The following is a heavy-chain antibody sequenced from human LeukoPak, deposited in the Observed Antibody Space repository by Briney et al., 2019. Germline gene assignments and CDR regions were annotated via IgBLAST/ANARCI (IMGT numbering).Heavy chain of an antibody. CDR3: AREGGFDY. J-gene: IGHJ4*02. Sequence: PGGSLRLSCAASGFTFSDYYMSWVRQAPGKGLEWVSYISSSNIYYADSVKGRFTISRDNAKNSLYLQMNSLRAEDTAVYYCAREGGFDYWGQGTLVTVSS. D-gene: IGHD3-16*01. CDR1: GFTFSDYY. CDR2: ISSSNI. V-gene: IGHV3-69-1*01.